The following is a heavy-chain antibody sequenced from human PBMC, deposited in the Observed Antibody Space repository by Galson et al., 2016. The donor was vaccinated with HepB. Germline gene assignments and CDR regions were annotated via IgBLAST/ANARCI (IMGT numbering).Heavy chain of an antibody. V-gene: IGHV3-23*01. CDR2: ISRSGDST. CDR3: VQGSTAPAV. J-gene: IGHJ6*04. Sequence: LRLSCAASGFTFSNYGMTWVRQAPGKGLEVVSSISRSGDSTDYADSVKGRFTISRDNSKNTLSLQMNSLTADDAAIYYCVQGSTAPAVWGKGTTVTVSS. CDR1: GFTFSNYG. D-gene: IGHD1-26*01.